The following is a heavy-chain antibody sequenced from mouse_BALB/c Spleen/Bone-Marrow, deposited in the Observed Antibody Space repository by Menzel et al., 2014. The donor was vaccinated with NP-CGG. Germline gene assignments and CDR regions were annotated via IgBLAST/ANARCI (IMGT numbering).Heavy chain of an antibody. CDR2: IDPANGNT. Sequence: EVQLQQSGAELVKPGASVKLSCTASGFNIKDTYMHWVKQRPEQGLEWIGRIDPANGNTKYDPKFQGKATITADTSSNTAYLRLSSPTSADTAVYYCAKWGYYAMDYWGQGTSVTVSS. CDR1: GFNIKDTY. CDR3: AKWGYYAMDY. V-gene: IGHV14-3*02. J-gene: IGHJ4*01.